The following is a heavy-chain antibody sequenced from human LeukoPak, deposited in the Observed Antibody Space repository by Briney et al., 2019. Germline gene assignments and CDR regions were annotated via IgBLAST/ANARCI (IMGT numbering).Heavy chain of an antibody. Sequence: ASVKVSCKASGYTFTSYYIHWVRQAPGQGLEWMGVISPSRGSTSYAQKFQGGLTMTRDTSTSTVYMELSSLRSEDTAVYYCTRGVQLERRYYNWFDPWGQGTLVTVSS. CDR3: TRGVQLERRYYNWFDP. J-gene: IGHJ5*02. V-gene: IGHV1-46*01. D-gene: IGHD1-1*01. CDR1: GYTFTSYY. CDR2: ISPSRGST.